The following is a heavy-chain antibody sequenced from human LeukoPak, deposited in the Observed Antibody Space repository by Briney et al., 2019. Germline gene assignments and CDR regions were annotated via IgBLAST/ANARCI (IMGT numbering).Heavy chain of an antibody. D-gene: IGHD3-10*01. CDR3: ARAGYRKRYGSGSYRAYYYYGMDV. Sequence: GGSLRLSCAASGFTFSSYGMHWVRQAPGKGLEWVAVIWYDGSNKYYADSVKGRFTISRDNSKNTLYLQMNSLRAEDTAVYYCARAGYRKRYGSGSYRAYYYYGMDVWGKGTTVTVSS. CDR2: IWYDGSNK. J-gene: IGHJ6*04. CDR1: GFTFSSYG. V-gene: IGHV3-33*01.